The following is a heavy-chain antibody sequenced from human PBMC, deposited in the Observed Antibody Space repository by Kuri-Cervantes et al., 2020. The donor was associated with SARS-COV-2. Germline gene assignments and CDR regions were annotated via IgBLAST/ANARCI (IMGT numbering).Heavy chain of an antibody. CDR3: ARLKAGQFDY. J-gene: IGHJ4*02. V-gene: IGHV4-38-2*01. CDR1: GYSISSGDY. Sequence: SETLSLTCAVSGYSISSGDYWVWIRQPPGKGLEWIGSIYHSGSTYYNPSLKSRVTISVDTSKNQFSLKLSSVTAADTAVYYCARLKAGQFDYWGQGTLVTVSS. CDR2: IYHSGST.